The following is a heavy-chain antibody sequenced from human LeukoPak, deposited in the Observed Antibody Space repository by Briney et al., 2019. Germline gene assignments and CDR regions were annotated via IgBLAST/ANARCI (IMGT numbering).Heavy chain of an antibody. CDR1: GGSISSRSYY. CDR3: ARCGYDYIWGSYRQYYFDY. V-gene: IGHV4-39*01. J-gene: IGHJ4*02. CDR2: IYYSGST. D-gene: IGHD3-16*02. Sequence: SETLSLTCTVSGGSISSRSYYWGWIRQPPGKGLERIGSIYYSGSTYYNPSLKSRVTISVDTSKNQFSLKLSSVTAADTAVYYCARCGYDYIWGSYRQYYFDYWGQGTLVTVSS.